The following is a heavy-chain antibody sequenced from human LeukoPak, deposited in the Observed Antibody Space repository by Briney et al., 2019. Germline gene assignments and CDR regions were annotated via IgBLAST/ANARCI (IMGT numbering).Heavy chain of an antibody. CDR1: DFTVSSNY. CDR3: ASGSRVRPITMIVVPSAFDI. V-gene: IGHV3-53*01. J-gene: IGHJ3*02. CDR2: IYSDGTT. Sequence: GGSLRLSCAASDFTVSSNYMSWVRQAPGKGLEWVSFIYSDGTTYYADYVKGRFTTSRDNSKNTVYIQMNSLRAEDTAVYYCASGSRVRPITMIVVPSAFDIWGQGTMVTVSS. D-gene: IGHD3-22*01.